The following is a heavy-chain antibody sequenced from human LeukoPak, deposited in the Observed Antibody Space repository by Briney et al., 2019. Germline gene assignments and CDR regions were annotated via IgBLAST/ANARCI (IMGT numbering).Heavy chain of an antibody. Sequence: SETLSLTCTVSGDSITNYYWGWIRQPAGKGLEWIGRIHSSGGTNSHPSLESRLTMSVDTSKNQFSLELTSVTAGDTAIYFCAKEGLSTMNWDSWGQGALVTVSS. J-gene: IGHJ4*02. V-gene: IGHV4-4*07. CDR1: GDSITNYY. CDR3: AKEGLSTMNWDS. CDR2: IHSSGGT. D-gene: IGHD1-1*01.